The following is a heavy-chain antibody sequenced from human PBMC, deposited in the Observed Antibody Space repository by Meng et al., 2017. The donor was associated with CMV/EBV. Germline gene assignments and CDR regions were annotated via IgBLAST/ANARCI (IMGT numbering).Heavy chain of an antibody. CDR2: IKQDGSEK. D-gene: IGHD5-18*01. V-gene: IGHV3-7*01. Sequence: GESLKISCAASGFTFSSYWMSWVRQAPGKGLEWVANIKQDGSEKYYVDSVKGRFTISRDNAKNSLYLQMNSLRAEDTAVYYCARDRVSYSADFDYWGQGTLVTVSS. CDR1: GFTFSSYW. CDR3: ARDRVSYSADFDY. J-gene: IGHJ4*02.